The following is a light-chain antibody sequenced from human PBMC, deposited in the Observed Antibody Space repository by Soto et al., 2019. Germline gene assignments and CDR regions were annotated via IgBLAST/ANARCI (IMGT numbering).Light chain of an antibody. Sequence: EIVMTQSPASLSVSPGQGATLSCRASQPISRNLAWYQQKPGQAPRLLIYGASTRATGIPARFSGSGSGTEFTLTISSLQSEDFAVYYCHQYGDSPLFGPGTKVDIK. CDR2: GAS. CDR3: HQYGDSPL. J-gene: IGKJ3*01. V-gene: IGKV3-15*01. CDR1: QPISRN.